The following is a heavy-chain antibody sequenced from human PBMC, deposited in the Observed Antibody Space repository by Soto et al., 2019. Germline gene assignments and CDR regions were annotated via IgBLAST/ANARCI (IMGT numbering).Heavy chain of an antibody. CDR3: ARDYGHQYYDFWSGYYASLRSNWFDP. CDR2: INPSGGST. Sequence: ASVKVSCKASGYTFTSCYMRWVRQAPGQGLEWMGIINPSGGSTSYAQKFQGRVTMTRDTSTSTVYMELSSLRSEDTAVYYCARDYGHQYYDFWSGYYASLRSNWFDPWGQGTLVTVSS. D-gene: IGHD3-3*01. J-gene: IGHJ5*02. CDR1: GYTFTSCY. V-gene: IGHV1-46*01.